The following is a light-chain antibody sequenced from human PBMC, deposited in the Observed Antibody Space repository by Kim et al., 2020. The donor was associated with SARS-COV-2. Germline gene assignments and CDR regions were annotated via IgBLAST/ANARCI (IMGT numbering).Light chain of an antibody. CDR2: DVS. J-gene: IGLJ3*02. CDR1: SSDVGVYNY. Sequence: QSALTQPASVSGSPGKSITISCTGTSSDVGVYNYVSWYQHHPGKAPKLMIYDVSKRSSGVSNRFSGSKSGNTASLTISGLQIEDEADYYCSSFTTTSTWVFGGGTQLTVL. CDR3: SSFTTTSTWV. V-gene: IGLV2-14*03.